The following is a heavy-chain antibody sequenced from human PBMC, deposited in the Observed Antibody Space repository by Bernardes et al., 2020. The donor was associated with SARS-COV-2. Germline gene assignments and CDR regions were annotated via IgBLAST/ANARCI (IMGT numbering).Heavy chain of an antibody. D-gene: IGHD2-15*01. CDR2: IRYDGSYE. J-gene: IGHJ6*02. Sequence: GGSLRLSCAASGFTFSNYGMHWVRQAPGKGLEWVTFIRYDGSYEYYLHSVKGRFTISRDNSKNTVYLQMNSLRPEDTAVYYCATAGCSGGTCYYYYGADVWGQGTTVTVSS. CDR3: ATAGCSGGTCYYYYGADV. CDR1: GFTFSNYG. V-gene: IGHV3-30*02.